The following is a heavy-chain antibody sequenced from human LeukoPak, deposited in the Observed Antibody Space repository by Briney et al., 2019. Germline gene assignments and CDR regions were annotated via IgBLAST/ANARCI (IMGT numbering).Heavy chain of an antibody. CDR1: GGSISSYY. V-gene: IGHV4-59*08. CDR2: IYYSGST. CDR3: ARHRSSSWFPNFDY. J-gene: IGHJ4*02. D-gene: IGHD6-13*01. Sequence: SETLSLTCTVSGGSISSYYWSWIRQPPGKGLEWIGYIYYSGSTNYNPSLKSRVTISVDTSKNQFSLKLSSVTAADTAVYYCARHRSSSWFPNFDYWGQGTLVTVSS.